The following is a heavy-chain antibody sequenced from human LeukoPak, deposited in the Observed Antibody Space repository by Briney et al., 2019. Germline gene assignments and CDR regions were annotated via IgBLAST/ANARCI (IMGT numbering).Heavy chain of an antibody. Sequence: ASVEVSCKVSGYTLTELSMHWVRQAPGKGLEWMGGFDPEDGETIYAQKFQGRVTMTEDTSTDTAYMELSSLRSEDTAVYYCATAIDRHCSGDSCYISPFDYWGQGTLVTVSS. J-gene: IGHJ4*02. V-gene: IGHV1-24*01. CDR1: GYTLTELS. CDR2: FDPEDGET. D-gene: IGHD2-15*01. CDR3: ATAIDRHCSGDSCYISPFDY.